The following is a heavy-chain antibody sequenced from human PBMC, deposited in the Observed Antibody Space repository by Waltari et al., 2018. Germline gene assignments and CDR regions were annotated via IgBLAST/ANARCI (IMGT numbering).Heavy chain of an antibody. D-gene: IGHD3-10*01. V-gene: IGHV1-69*01. CDR1: GGTFSSYA. CDR2: ALLICGTA. Sequence: QVQLVQSGAEVKKPGSSVKVSCKASGGTFSSYAISWVRQAPGQGLGWMGGALLICGTANDERKCRGGVTVPADESTSTAYMERSILRSEDTAVYYCAGPYYYYGSGSPDYYDGMDVWGQGTTVTVSS. J-gene: IGHJ6*02. CDR3: AGPYYYYGSGSPDYYDGMDV.